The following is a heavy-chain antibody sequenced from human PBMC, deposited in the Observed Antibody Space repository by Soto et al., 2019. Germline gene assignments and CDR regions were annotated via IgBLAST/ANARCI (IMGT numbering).Heavy chain of an antibody. Sequence: ASVKVSCKASGATFSSYAISWVRQAPGQGLQWMGGIIPIFGTANYAQKFQGRVTITADESTSTAYMELSSLRSEDTAVYYCARDPVVVVPAAIYSGGYYYGMDVWGQGTTVTVPS. CDR2: IIPIFGTA. V-gene: IGHV1-69*13. J-gene: IGHJ6*02. CDR1: GATFSSYA. D-gene: IGHD2-2*01. CDR3: ARDPVVVVPAAIYSGGYYYGMDV.